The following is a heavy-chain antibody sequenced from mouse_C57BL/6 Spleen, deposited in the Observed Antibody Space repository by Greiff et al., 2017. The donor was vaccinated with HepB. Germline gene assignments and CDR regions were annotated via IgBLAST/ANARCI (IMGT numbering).Heavy chain of an antibody. D-gene: IGHD2-4*01. CDR2: IYPGSGST. CDR3: AIYDYDTGAFDY. V-gene: IGHV1-55*01. J-gene: IGHJ2*01. CDR1: GYTFTSYL. Sequence: QVQLQQPGAELVKPGASVKMSCKASGYTFTSYLITWVKQRPGQGLEWIGDIYPGSGSTNYNEKFKSKATLTVDTSSSTAYMQLSSLTSEDSAVYYCAIYDYDTGAFDYWGQGTTLTVSS.